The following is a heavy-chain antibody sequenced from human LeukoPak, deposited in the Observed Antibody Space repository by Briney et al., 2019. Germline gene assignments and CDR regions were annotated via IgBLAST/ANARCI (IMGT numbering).Heavy chain of an antibody. V-gene: IGHV3-23*01. CDR1: GFTFSSYA. D-gene: IGHD3-22*01. J-gene: IGHJ2*01. Sequence: GGSLRLSCAASGFTFSSYAMSWVRQAPGKGLEWVSAISGSGGSTYYADSVKGRFTISRDNAKNSLYLQMNSLRAEDTAVYYCAREPLPLITSYWYFDLWGRGTLVTVSS. CDR3: AREPLPLITSYWYFDL. CDR2: ISGSGGST.